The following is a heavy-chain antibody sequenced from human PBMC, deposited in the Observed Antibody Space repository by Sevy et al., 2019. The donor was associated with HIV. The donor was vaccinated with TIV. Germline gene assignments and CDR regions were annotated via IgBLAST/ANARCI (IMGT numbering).Heavy chain of an antibody. Sequence: ASVKVSCKASGGTFSSYAISWVRQAPGQGLEWMGRIIPIFGTANYAQKFQGRVTITADESTSTAYMELSSLRSEDTAVYYCVRDTGILWFGELSEARSWFDPWGQGTLVTVSS. V-gene: IGHV1-69*13. CDR2: IIPIFGTA. CDR1: GGTFSSYA. J-gene: IGHJ5*02. D-gene: IGHD3-10*01. CDR3: VRDTGILWFGELSEARSWFDP.